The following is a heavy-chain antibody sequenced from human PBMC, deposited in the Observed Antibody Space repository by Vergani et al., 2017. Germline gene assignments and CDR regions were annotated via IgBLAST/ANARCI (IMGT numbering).Heavy chain of an antibody. J-gene: IGHJ3*02. V-gene: IGHV3-30-3*01. CDR2: ISYDGSNK. D-gene: IGHD6-19*01. CDR3: ARDTEPYXSGWYRPHLSDHDAFDI. CDR1: GFTFSSYA. Sequence: QVQLVESGGGVVQPGRSLRLSCAASGFTFSSYAMHWVRQAPGKGLEWVAVISYDGSNKYYADSVKGRFTISRDNSKNTLYLQMNSLRAEDTAVYYCARDTEPYXSGWYRPHLSDHDAFDIWGQGIMVTVSS.